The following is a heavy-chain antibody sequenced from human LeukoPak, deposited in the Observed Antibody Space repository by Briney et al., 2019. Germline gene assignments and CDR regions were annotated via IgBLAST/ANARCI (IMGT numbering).Heavy chain of an antibody. V-gene: IGHV3-23*01. D-gene: IGHD6-13*01. CDR1: GFTFSSYA. CDR2: ISGSGGSI. J-gene: IGHJ5*02. CDR3: ARVGSSISRHWFDP. Sequence: GGSLRVSCTASGFTFSSYAMTWVRQAPGKGLEWVSGISGSGGSIDYADSVKGRFTIDRDNSKNTLHLQMNSLRAEDTAVYYCARVGSSISRHWFDPWGQGTLDTVSS.